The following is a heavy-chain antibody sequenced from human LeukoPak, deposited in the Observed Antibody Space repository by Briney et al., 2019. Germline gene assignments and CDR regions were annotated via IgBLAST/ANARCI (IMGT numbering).Heavy chain of an antibody. V-gene: IGHV3-7*01. CDR2: VKQDESEK. D-gene: IGHD3-22*01. CDR3: ARDRDYHDDRTDYYYDAFDI. Sequence: GGSLRLSCAGSGFTFSNYWMTWVRQAPGKGLEWVANVKQDESEKHYVDSVKGRFTISRDNAKSSLYLRMDSLRVEDTAVYYCARDRDYHDDRTDYYYDAFDIWGQGTTVTVSS. CDR1: GFTFSNYW. J-gene: IGHJ3*02.